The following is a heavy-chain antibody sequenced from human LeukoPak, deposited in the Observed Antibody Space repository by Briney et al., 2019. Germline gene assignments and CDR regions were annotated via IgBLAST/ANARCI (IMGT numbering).Heavy chain of an antibody. V-gene: IGHV4-34*01. D-gene: IGHD2-21*01. Sequence: PSESLSLTCAVYGGSFSDYFWSWVRQPPGRGLEWIGEIYQSGSSTYNPSLKSRVTMSVDTSKNQLSLQMTSVTAADTAVYYCASIHQVRGRHTFDIWGQGTMVTLSS. CDR1: GGSFSDYF. J-gene: IGHJ3*02. CDR2: IYQSGSS. CDR3: ASIHQVRGRHTFDI.